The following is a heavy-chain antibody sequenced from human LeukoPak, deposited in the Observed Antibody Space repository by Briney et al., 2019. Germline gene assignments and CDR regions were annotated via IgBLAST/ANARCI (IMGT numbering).Heavy chain of an antibody. CDR2: ISHSGGAT. CDR1: GIAFDKNA. V-gene: IGHV3-23*01. CDR3: ANFKGKDGIKDHFDY. Sequence: GGSLRLSCAAFGIAFDKNAMSWVRQAPGKGLEWVSTISHSGGATHYADSVKGRFTISRDNSKNTVSLQMSSLRVEDTAVYYCANFKGKDGIKDHFDYWGQGTLVTVSS. J-gene: IGHJ4*02. D-gene: IGHD5-24*01.